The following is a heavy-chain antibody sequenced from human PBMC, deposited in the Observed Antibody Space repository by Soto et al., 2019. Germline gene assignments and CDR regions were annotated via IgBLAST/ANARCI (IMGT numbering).Heavy chain of an antibody. V-gene: IGHV3-23*01. CDR3: AKGRGGSGSLTPRVDF. Sequence: EVQLLESGGGLVQPGGSLRLSCAASGFPFNNNAMTWVRQAPGKGLEWVSAISGGGDTTSYADSVKGRFTVSRDGSKNTLYLQMSSLRAEDTALYYCAKGRGGSGSLTPRVDFWGQGTLVTVSS. D-gene: IGHD3-10*01. CDR2: ISGGGDTT. J-gene: IGHJ4*02. CDR1: GFPFNNNA.